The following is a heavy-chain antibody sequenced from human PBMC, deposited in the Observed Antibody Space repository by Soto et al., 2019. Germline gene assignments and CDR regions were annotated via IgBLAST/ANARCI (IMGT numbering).Heavy chain of an antibody. CDR2: INPSDGST. D-gene: IGHD3-3*01. V-gene: IGHV1-46*01. Sequence: ASVKVSCKASGYTFTKYYVHWVRQAPGQGFEWMGMINPSDGSTYYTQRFEGRATWTRDTSTSTVYLELSSLRSEDTAVYYCARVGEDLWRYPWFDHWGQGTLVTVSS. CDR1: GYTFTKYY. J-gene: IGHJ5*02. CDR3: ARVGEDLWRYPWFDH.